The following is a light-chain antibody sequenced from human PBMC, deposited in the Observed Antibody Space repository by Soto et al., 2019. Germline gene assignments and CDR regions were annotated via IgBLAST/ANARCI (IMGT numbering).Light chain of an antibody. J-gene: IGLJ2*01. Sequence: QPVLTQPPSASGTPGQRVTISCSGSNSNIGSNPVYWYQQVPGTAPRLLIYRSDQRPSGVPDRFSGSRSGTSASLAISGLRSDDEADYYCAAWDDSLSNALFGGGTKLTVL. V-gene: IGLV1-47*01. CDR2: RSD. CDR3: AAWDDSLSNAL. CDR1: NSNIGSNP.